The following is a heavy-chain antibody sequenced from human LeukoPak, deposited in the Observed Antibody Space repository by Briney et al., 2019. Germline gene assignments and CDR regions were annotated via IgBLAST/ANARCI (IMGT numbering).Heavy chain of an antibody. V-gene: IGHV1-3*01. CDR2: INAGNGNT. CDR3: ARGGNYYDSSGYFIDDY. Sequence: ASVKVSCKASGYTLTSYAMHWVRQAPGQRLEWMGWINAGNGNTKYSQKFQGRVTITRDTSASTAYMELSSLRSEDTAVYYCARGGNYYDSSGYFIDDYWGQGTLVTVSS. D-gene: IGHD3-22*01. CDR1: GYTLTSYA. J-gene: IGHJ4*02.